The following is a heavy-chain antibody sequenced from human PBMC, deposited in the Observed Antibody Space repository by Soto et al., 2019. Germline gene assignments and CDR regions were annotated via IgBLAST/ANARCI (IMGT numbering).Heavy chain of an antibody. CDR3: VRSVPRSGNFEY. CDR2: ISSNSKSI. V-gene: IGHV3-21*01. D-gene: IGHD3-10*01. J-gene: IGHJ4*02. CDR1: GFTFSAYS. Sequence: EVQLVESGGGLVKPGGSLRLSCAASGFTFSAYSMHWVRQTPGKGLEWVSSISSNSKSIYYADSVKGRFTVSRDNAQNSLYLQMNSLRAEDTAVYHCVRSVPRSGNFEYWGQGTLVTVSS.